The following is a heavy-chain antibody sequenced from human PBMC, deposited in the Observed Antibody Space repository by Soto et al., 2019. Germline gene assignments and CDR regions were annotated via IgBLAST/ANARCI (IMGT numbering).Heavy chain of an antibody. V-gene: IGHV3-30*18. D-gene: IGHD2-21*02. CDR2: ISYDGRNK. Sequence: QVQLVESGGGVVQPGRSLRLSCAASGFTFSSYGMHWVRQAPGKGLEWVAVISYDGRNKYYADSVKGRFTISRDNSKNTLYLQMNSLGAEDTAVYYCAKDSRIVVVTAPYDSWGQGTLVTVSS. J-gene: IGHJ4*02. CDR1: GFTFSSYG. CDR3: AKDSRIVVVTAPYDS.